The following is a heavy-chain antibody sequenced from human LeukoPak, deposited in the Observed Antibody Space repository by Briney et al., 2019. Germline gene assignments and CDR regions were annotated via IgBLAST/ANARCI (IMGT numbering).Heavy chain of an antibody. V-gene: IGHV1-2*02. D-gene: IGHD3-22*01. Sequence: ASVKVSCKASGYTFTGYYMHWVRQAPGQGLEWMGWINPNSGGTNYAQKFQGRVTMTRDTSISTAYMELSSLRSEDTAVYYCARAPQYYYDSSGYLSWGQGTLVTVSS. J-gene: IGHJ4*02. CDR2: INPNSGGT. CDR1: GYTFTGYY. CDR3: ARAPQYYYDSSGYLS.